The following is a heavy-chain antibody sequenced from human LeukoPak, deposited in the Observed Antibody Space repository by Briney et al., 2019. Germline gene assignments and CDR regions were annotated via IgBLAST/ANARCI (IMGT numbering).Heavy chain of an antibody. CDR2: IYHSGST. CDR1: GYSISSGYY. V-gene: IGHV4-38-2*02. Sequence: PSETLSLTCTVSGYSISSGYYWGWIRQPPGKGLEWIGSIYHSGSTYYNPSLKSRVTISVDTSKNQFSLKLSSVTAADTAVYYCARDHDSSGYYFADYWGQGTLVTVSS. J-gene: IGHJ4*02. CDR3: ARDHDSSGYYFADY. D-gene: IGHD3-22*01.